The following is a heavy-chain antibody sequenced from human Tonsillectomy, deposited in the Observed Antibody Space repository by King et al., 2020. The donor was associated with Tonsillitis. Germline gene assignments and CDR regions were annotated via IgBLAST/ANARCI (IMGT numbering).Heavy chain of an antibody. D-gene: IGHD6-6*01. CDR3: AGRSCTSSSCYGASGNSFDI. V-gene: IGHV3-7*01. CDR1: GLTFSRYW. J-gene: IGHJ4*02. CDR2: IKEEGSEK. Sequence: VQLVESGGGLVQPGGSLRLSCAASGLTFSRYWMTWVRQAPGKGLEWVANIKEEGSEKNYVDSVKGRFTISRDNAKNSLYLQMNSLRAEDTAVYYCAGRSCTSSSCYGASGNSFDIGGRGTVVTVSS.